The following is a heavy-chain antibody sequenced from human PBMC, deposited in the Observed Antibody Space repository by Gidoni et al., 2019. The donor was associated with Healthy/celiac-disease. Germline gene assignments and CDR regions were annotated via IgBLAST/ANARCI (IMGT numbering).Heavy chain of an antibody. J-gene: IGHJ5*02. CDR1: GDTFTSYA. CDR3: ARSPKKYNWNSALSFCWFDP. V-gene: IGHV1-3*01. CDR2: INAGNGNT. D-gene: IGHD1-7*01. Sequence: QVQLVQSGAEGKKTGASVKVSCKASGDTFTSYAMHWVRQSPGQRLELMGWINAGNGNTKYSQKCQGRVTITRDTSASTAYLELSSLRSEDTAVYYCARSPKKYNWNSALSFCWFDPWGQGTLVTVSS.